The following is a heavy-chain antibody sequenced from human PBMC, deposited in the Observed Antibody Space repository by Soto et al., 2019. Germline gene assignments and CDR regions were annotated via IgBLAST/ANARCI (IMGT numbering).Heavy chain of an antibody. Sequence: GSLRLSCTASGFTFGDYAMSWFRQAPGKGLEWVGFIRSKAYGGTTEYAASVKGRFTISRDDSKSIAYLQMNSLKTEDTAVYYCTRDHPLGYCSGGSCFFDYWGQGTLVTVSS. CDR3: TRDHPLGYCSGGSCFFDY. D-gene: IGHD2-15*01. V-gene: IGHV3-49*03. J-gene: IGHJ4*02. CDR2: IRSKAYGGTT. CDR1: GFTFGDYA.